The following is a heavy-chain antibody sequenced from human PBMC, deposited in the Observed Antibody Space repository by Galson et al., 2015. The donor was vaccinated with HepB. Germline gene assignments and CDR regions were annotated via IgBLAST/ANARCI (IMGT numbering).Heavy chain of an antibody. Sequence: SLRLSCAASGFTFSSYSMNWVRQAPGKGLEWVSYISSSSSTIYYADSVKGRFTISRDNAKNSLYLQMNSLRAEDTAVYYCASKVPTAYDYGFDYWGQGTLVTVSS. V-gene: IGHV3-48*01. CDR2: ISSSSSTI. D-gene: IGHD4-17*01. CDR3: ASKVPTAYDYGFDY. CDR1: GFTFSSYS. J-gene: IGHJ4*02.